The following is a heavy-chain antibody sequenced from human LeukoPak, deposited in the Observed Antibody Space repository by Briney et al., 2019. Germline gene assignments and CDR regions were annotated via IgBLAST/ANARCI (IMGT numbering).Heavy chain of an antibody. CDR3: AKDGYSSGWYNPEY. J-gene: IGHJ4*02. Sequence: GGSLRLSRGASGFTFRSYGMHWVRQAPGKGLEWVAVISYDGSIKYYADSVKGRFTISRDNSKNTVYLQMNSLRAEDTAVHYCAKDGYSSGWYNPEYWGQGTLVTVSS. CDR1: GFTFRSYG. D-gene: IGHD6-19*01. V-gene: IGHV3-30*18. CDR2: ISYDGSIK.